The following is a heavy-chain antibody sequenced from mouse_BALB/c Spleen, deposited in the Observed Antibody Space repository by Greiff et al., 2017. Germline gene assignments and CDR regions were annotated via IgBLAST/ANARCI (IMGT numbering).Heavy chain of an antibody. J-gene: IGHJ2*01. Sequence: EVKLVESGGGLVKPGGSLKLSCAASGFTFSSYAMSWVRQTPEKRLEWVASISSGGSTYYPDSVKGRFTISRDNARNILYLQMSSLRSEDTAMYYCARRGYGNSYFDYWGQGTTLTVSS. CDR3: ARRGYGNSYFDY. CDR1: GFTFSSYA. V-gene: IGHV5-6-5*01. D-gene: IGHD2-1*01. CDR2: ISSGGST.